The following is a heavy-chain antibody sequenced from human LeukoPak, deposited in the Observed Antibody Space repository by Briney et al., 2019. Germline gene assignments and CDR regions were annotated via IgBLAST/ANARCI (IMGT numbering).Heavy chain of an antibody. CDR1: GGSISSGSYY. J-gene: IGHJ4*02. D-gene: IGHD3-10*01. CDR3: ARRRGAGDPDY. V-gene: IGHV4-39*01. CDR2: IYYSGST. Sequence: KPSETLSLTCTVSGGSISSGSYYWGWIRQPPGKGLEWIGSIYYSGSTYYNPSLKSRVTISVDTSKNQFSLKLSSVTAADTAVYYCARRRGAGDPDYWGQGTLVTVSS.